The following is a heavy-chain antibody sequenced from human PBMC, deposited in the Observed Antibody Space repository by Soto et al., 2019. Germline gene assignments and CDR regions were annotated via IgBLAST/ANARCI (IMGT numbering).Heavy chain of an antibody. J-gene: IGHJ4*02. CDR3: AKDPSTGSADY. Sequence: GGSLRLSGAASGFTVGSNYMSWVRQAPGKGLEWFSVIYSEGTPYYADSVKGRFTISRENSNNTLYLHMNSLRAEDTAMYYCAKDPSTGSADYWGQGTQVTVSS. CDR1: GFTVGSNY. D-gene: IGHD3-9*01. V-gene: IGHV3-53*01. CDR2: IYSEGTP.